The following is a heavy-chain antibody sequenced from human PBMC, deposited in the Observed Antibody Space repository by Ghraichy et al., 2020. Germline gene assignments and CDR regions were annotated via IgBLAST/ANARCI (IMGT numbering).Heavy chain of an antibody. CDR2: IYYGGDT. V-gene: IGHV4-39*01. CDR3: ARPHTGFGSGSRFDP. D-gene: IGHD6-19*01. CDR1: GGSISRSSPY. Sequence: SETLSLTCTVSGGSISRSSPYWGWIRQPPGKGLEWIASIYYGGDTYYNPSLRSRVTISVATSKTQFFLHLSFVTAADTAVYYCARPHTGFGSGSRFDPWGQGTLVTVSS. J-gene: IGHJ5*02.